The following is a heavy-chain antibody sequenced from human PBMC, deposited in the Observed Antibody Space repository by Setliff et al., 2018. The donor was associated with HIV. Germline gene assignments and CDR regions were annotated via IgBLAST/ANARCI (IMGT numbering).Heavy chain of an antibody. CDR3: ARGYYNFWSGYYDSRFPNPIDAFDI. CDR1: GYTFGSYG. V-gene: IGHV1-18*01. D-gene: IGHD3-3*01. Sequence: ASVKVSCKASGYTFGSYGISWVRQAPGQGVEWMGWISAYNGNTNYAQKLQGRVTMTTDTSTSTAYMELRSLRSDDTAVYYCARGYYNFWSGYYDSRFPNPIDAFDIWGQGTMVTVS. J-gene: IGHJ3*02. CDR2: ISAYNGNT.